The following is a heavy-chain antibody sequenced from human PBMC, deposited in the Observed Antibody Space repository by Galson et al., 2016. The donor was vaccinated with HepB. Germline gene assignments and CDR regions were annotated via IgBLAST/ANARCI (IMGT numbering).Heavy chain of an antibody. CDR2: IRSRSNAYAT. D-gene: IGHD1-1*01. CDR3: TRHEQSGTNDY. Sequence: SLRLSCAASGFTFSASAIHWVRQAAGKRPEWLGRIRSRSNAYATTYSASVKGRFTISREDSKSTAYLQMTGLKTEDTATYYCTRHEQSGTNDYWGQGTLVTVSS. V-gene: IGHV3-73*01. CDR1: GFTFSASA. J-gene: IGHJ4*02.